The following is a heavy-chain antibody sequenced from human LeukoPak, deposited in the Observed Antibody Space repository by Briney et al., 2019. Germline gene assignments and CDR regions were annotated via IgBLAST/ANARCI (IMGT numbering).Heavy chain of an antibody. J-gene: IGHJ3*02. D-gene: IGHD3-10*01. Sequence: ASVKVSCKASGYTFTGYYMHWVRQAPGQGLEWMGWINPNSGGTNYAQKFQGWVTMTRDTSISTAYMELSRLRSDDTAVYYCAITMVRDPIDAFDIWGQGTMVTVSS. CDR1: GYTFTGYY. CDR2: INPNSGGT. V-gene: IGHV1-2*04. CDR3: AITMVRDPIDAFDI.